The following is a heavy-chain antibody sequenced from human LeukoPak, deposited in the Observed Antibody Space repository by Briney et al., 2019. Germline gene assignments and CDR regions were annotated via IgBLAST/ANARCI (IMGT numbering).Heavy chain of an antibody. Sequence: PSETLSLTCTVSGGSISSYYWSWIRQPPGKGLEWIGYIYYSGSTNYNPSLKSRVTISVDTSKNQFSLKLSSVTAADTAVYYCARDTSGWFALNSWGQGILVTVSS. V-gene: IGHV4-59*01. D-gene: IGHD6-19*01. J-gene: IGHJ4*02. CDR2: IYYSGST. CDR3: ARDTSGWFALNS. CDR1: GGSISSYY.